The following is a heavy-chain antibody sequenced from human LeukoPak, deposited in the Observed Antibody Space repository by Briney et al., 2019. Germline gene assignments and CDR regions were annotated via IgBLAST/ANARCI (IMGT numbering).Heavy chain of an antibody. CDR1: GGSISSSSYY. CDR3: ARLHPDDAFDI. Sequence: SPTLSLTCTVSGGSISSSSYYWAWIRQPPGKGLEWIGSIYYSGSTDYNPSLKRRVTKSVVTSKNQFSLKLSFVSAADTAVYYCARLHPDDAFDIWGQGTVVTVSS. CDR2: IYYSGST. J-gene: IGHJ3*02. V-gene: IGHV4-39*01.